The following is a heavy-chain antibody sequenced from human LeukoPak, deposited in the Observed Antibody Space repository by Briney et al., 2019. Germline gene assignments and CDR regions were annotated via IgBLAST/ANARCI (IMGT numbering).Heavy chain of an antibody. J-gene: IGHJ3*02. CDR1: GGSISSSSYY. CDR3: ARPRSLRDAFDI. CDR2: IYYSGST. Sequence: SETLSLTCTVSGGSISSSSYYLGWIRQPPGKGLEWIGSIYYSGSTYYNPSLKSRVTISVDTSKNQFSLKLSSVTAADTAVYYCARPRSLRDAFDIWGQGTMVTVSS. V-gene: IGHV4-39*01.